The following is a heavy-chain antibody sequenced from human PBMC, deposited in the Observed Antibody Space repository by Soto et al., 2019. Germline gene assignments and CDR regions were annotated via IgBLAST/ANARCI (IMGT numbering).Heavy chain of an antibody. CDR2: VSHSGSP. Sequence: SETLSLTFAVSCGSVISGVFCWNWIRQSPGQGLEWIGYVSHSGSPYYTASLRIRVTISLDKSTNQISLNLTSVTPADTAVYFCARGHYYYALDVWGQGTMVTVS. CDR1: CGSVISGVFC. CDR3: ARGHYYYALDV. V-gene: IGHV4-30-2*06. J-gene: IGHJ3*01. D-gene: IGHD3-10*01.